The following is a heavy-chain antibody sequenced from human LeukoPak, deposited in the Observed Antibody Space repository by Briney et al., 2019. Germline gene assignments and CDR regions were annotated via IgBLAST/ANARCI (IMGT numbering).Heavy chain of an antibody. V-gene: IGHV3-33*01. CDR1: GFTFSSYG. D-gene: IGHD2-2*01. Sequence: GGSLRLSCAASGFTFSSYGMHWVRQAPGKELEWVAVIRYDGSNKYYADSVKGRFTISRDNSKNTLYLQMNSLRAEDTAVYYCARAEGYCSSTSCYWWFDPWGQGTLVTVSS. J-gene: IGHJ5*02. CDR3: ARAEGYCSSTSCYWWFDP. CDR2: IRYDGSNK.